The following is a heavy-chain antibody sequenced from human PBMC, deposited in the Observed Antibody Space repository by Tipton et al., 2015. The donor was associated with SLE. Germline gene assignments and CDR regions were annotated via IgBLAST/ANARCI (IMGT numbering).Heavy chain of an antibody. CDR3: ARDLNGYNRGWYYYMDV. V-gene: IGHV4-34*01. J-gene: IGHJ6*03. CDR2: INHSGST. Sequence: TLSLTCAVYGGSFSPDYWSWIRQPPGKGLEWIGEINHSGSTNYNPSLKSRVIISIDTSKNQFSLELSSVTAADTAVYYCARDLNGYNRGWYYYMDVWGKGTTVTVSS. CDR1: GGSFSPDY. D-gene: IGHD5-24*01.